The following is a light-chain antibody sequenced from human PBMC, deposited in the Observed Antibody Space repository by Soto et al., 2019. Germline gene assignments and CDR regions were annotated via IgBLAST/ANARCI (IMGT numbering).Light chain of an antibody. CDR1: QSVSSSY. CDR3: QQYGSSPYT. Sequence: EIVLTQSPGTLSLSPGERATLSCRASQSVSSSYLAWYQQKPGQAPRLLIYGASSRATGIPVRFSGSGSGTDFTLTISRLEPEDFAVYYCQQYGSSPYTVGQGTKLEIK. J-gene: IGKJ2*01. V-gene: IGKV3-20*01. CDR2: GAS.